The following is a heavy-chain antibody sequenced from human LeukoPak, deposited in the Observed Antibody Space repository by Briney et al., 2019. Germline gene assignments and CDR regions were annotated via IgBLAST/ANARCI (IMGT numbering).Heavy chain of an antibody. J-gene: IGHJ4*02. V-gene: IGHV1-2*02. CDR1: GYRFTDYW. CDR3: ARVHDWEEISGAIPDYFDY. Sequence: ASVKVSCKASGYRFTDYWMHWVRQAPGQGLEWMGWIKPNGGTHYAQNSQGRVTMTRDTSISTAYMEVSGLRSDDTAVYYCARVHDWEEISGAIPDYFDYWGQGTLVTVSS. D-gene: IGHD3-3*01. CDR2: IKPNGGT.